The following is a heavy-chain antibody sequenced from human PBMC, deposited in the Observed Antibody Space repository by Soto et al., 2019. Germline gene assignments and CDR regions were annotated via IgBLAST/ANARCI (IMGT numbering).Heavy chain of an antibody. CDR2: AYYRSKWYT. J-gene: IGHJ4*02. CDR3: AGALTLPYYFDY. Sequence: PSQTLSLTCAISVDIVSSISAAWNCIRQSPSRGLEWLGRAYYRSKWYTDYAVSVKSRIAINPDSSKNQFSLQLNSLTPEDTAVYYCAGALTLPYYFDYWGQGTLVTVSS. V-gene: IGHV6-1*01. CDR1: VDIVSSISAA.